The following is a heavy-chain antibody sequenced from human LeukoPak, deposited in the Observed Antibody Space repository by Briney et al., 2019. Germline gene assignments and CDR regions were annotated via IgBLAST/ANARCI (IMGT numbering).Heavy chain of an antibody. V-gene: IGHV3-48*02. D-gene: IGHD3-22*01. Sequence: GGSLRLSCAASGFTFSSYSMNWVRQAPGKGLEWVSYISSSGSTIYYADSVKGRFTISRDNAENSLYLQMNSLRDEDTAVYYCAGDLNLYDSSGYYPRWGQGTLVTVSS. CDR2: ISSSGSTI. CDR1: GFTFSSYS. J-gene: IGHJ4*02. CDR3: AGDLNLYDSSGYYPR.